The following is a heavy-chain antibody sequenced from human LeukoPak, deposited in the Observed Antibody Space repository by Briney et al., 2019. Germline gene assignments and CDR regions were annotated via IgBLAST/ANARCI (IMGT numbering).Heavy chain of an antibody. CDR2: TDAGGSST. D-gene: IGHD2-8*02. CDR3: ARGPPTGGGAYVGDY. V-gene: IGHV3-74*01. Sequence: GGSLRLSCAASGLKFENHWMQWGRQVPGKGVEWVSRTDAGGSSTSYADSVRGRFSISRDNGKSTLYLQMNSLRVEDTAVYYCARGPPTGGGAYVGDYWGHGTLVTVSS. J-gene: IGHJ4*01. CDR1: GLKFENHW.